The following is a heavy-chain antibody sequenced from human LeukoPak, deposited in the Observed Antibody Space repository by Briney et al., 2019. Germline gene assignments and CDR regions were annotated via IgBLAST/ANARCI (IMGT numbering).Heavy chain of an antibody. V-gene: IGHV4-34*01. CDR2: INHSGST. Sequence: SETLSLTCAVYGGSFSGYYWSWVRQPPGKGLEWIGEINHSGSTNYNPSLKSRATISVDTSKNQFSLKLSSVTAADTAVYYCARGAGIAAAGTFDYWGQGTLVTVSS. CDR3: ARGAGIAAAGTFDY. D-gene: IGHD6-13*01. J-gene: IGHJ4*02. CDR1: GGSFSGYY.